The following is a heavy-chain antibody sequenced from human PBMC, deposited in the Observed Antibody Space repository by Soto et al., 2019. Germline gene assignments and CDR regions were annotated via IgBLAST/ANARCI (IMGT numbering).Heavy chain of an antibody. CDR1: GFSFSSYA. D-gene: IGHD2-21*02. CDR2: IGGSGGST. Sequence: VQLLESGGGLVQPGGSLRLSCAASGFSFSSYAMTWVRQAPGRGLEWISGIGGSGGSTYYADSVEGRFTISRDNSKNTLSLQMNSLRAEDTAVYYCAKGGVTGYYYFMDVWGKGTTVTVSS. V-gene: IGHV3-23*01. J-gene: IGHJ6*03. CDR3: AKGGVTGYYYFMDV.